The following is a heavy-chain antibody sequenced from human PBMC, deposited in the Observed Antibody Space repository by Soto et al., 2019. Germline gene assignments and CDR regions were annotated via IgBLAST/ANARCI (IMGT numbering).Heavy chain of an antibody. Sequence: PGGSLRLSCAASGFTFSNAWRNWVRKDPGKGLEWVGRIKSKTDGGTTDYAAPVKGRFTISRDDSKNTLYLQMNSLKTEDTAVYYCTTEGLIAALDYYGMDVWGQGTTVTVSS. V-gene: IGHV3-15*07. CDR1: GFTFSNAW. D-gene: IGHD6-13*01. J-gene: IGHJ6*02. CDR2: IKSKTDGGTT. CDR3: TTEGLIAALDYYGMDV.